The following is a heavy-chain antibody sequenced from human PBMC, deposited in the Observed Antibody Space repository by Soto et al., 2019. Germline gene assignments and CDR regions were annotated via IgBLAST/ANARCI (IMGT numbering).Heavy chain of an antibody. Sequence: GGSLRLSCAASGFPFSSYAMSWVRQAPGKGLEWVSAVSGSGDSTYYAGSVKGRFTISRDNSRSSLYLQMSSLRAEDTAAYYCAIQTCVEVTGPDYSGQGTMLTVYS. D-gene: IGHD2-21*02. CDR3: AIQTCVEVTGPDY. J-gene: IGHJ4*02. CDR2: VSGSGDST. CDR1: GFPFSSYA. V-gene: IGHV3-23*01.